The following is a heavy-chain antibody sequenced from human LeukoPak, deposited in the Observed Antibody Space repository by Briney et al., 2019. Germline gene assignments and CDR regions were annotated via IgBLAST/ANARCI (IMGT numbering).Heavy chain of an antibody. CDR1: GFTLSSYW. V-gene: IGHV3-7*01. CDR3: ARDQDYYDSSGYYLIFDY. J-gene: IGHJ4*02. D-gene: IGHD3-22*01. CDR2: IKQDGSEK. Sequence: GGSLRLSCAASGFTLSSYWMSWVRQAPGKGLEWVANIKQDGSEKYYVDSVKGRFTISRDNAKNSLYLQMNSLRAEDTAVYYCARDQDYYDSSGYYLIFDYWGQGTLVTVSS.